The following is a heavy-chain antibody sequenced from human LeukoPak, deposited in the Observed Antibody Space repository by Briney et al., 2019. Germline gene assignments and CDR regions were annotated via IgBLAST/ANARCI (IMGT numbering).Heavy chain of an antibody. Sequence: SETLSLTCTVSGSSISSSSYYWGWIRQPPGKGLEWIGSIYYSGSTYYNPSLKSRVTISVDTSKNQFSLKLSSVTAADTAVYYCARHVLPRSAMTTFYVSYFDYWGQGTLVTVSS. J-gene: IGHJ4*02. CDR1: GSSISSSSYY. D-gene: IGHD3-16*01. V-gene: IGHV4-39*01. CDR3: ARHVLPRSAMTTFYVSYFDY. CDR2: IYYSGST.